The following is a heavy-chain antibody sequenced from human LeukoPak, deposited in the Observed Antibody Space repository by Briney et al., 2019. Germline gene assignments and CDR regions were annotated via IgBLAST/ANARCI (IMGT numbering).Heavy chain of an antibody. Sequence: GGSLRLSCKDSEFIVSSSVMHWVRQAPGKGLEWVSAISSDGISKYYADSVKGRFTISRDNSENTVYLQINSLRPEDTAVYYCARGTVPFDYWGQGTLVTASS. CDR1: EFIVSSSV. V-gene: IGHV3-30-3*01. CDR2: ISSDGISK. D-gene: IGHD4-17*01. J-gene: IGHJ4*02. CDR3: ARGTVPFDY.